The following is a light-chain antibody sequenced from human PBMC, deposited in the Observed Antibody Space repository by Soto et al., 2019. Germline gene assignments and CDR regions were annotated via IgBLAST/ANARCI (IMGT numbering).Light chain of an antibody. CDR3: QQYDNLPFT. V-gene: IGKV1-33*01. J-gene: IGKJ3*01. CDR1: QDISNY. CDR2: DAS. Sequence: QSPSSLSASVGDRVTITCQASQDISNYLNWYQQKPGKAPKLLIYDASNLETGVPSRFSGSGSGTDFTFTISSLQPEDIATYYCQQYDNLPFTFGPGTKVDIK.